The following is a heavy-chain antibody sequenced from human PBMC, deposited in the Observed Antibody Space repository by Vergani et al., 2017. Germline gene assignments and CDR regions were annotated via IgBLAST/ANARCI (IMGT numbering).Heavy chain of an antibody. CDR1: GYTFSNIY. J-gene: IGHJ4*02. V-gene: IGHV1-46*03. D-gene: IGHD3-9*01. Sequence: QVQVVQSGAEVKKSGASVKVSCKTSGYTFSNIYMHWVRQAPGQGLEWMGIINPSGGHTNYAQKFQGRVTMTRDTSTSTVYMELSSLRSEDTAIYYCARGDYGILTGYRYWGQGTLVTVSA. CDR3: ARGDYGILTGYRY. CDR2: INPSGGHT.